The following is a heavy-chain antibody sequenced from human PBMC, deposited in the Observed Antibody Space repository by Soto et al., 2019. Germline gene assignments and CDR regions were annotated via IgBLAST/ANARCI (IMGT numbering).Heavy chain of an antibody. V-gene: IGHV4-39*01. CDR1: GGSISSSSYY. J-gene: IGHJ6*02. D-gene: IGHD6-19*01. CDR3: ASRQSYSSGWYSNYYYGMDV. CDR2: IYYSGST. Sequence: QLQLQESGPGLVKPSETLSLTCTVSGGSISSSSYYWGWIRQPPGKGLEWIGSIYYSGSTYYNPSLKSRVTISVDTSKNQFSLKLSSVTAADTAVYYCASRQSYSSGWYSNYYYGMDVWGQGTTVTVSS.